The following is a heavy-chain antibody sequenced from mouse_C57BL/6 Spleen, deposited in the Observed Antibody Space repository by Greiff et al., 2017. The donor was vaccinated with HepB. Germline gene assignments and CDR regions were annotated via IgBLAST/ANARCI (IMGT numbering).Heavy chain of an antibody. CDR1: GFNIKNTY. V-gene: IGHV14-3*01. CDR2: IDPANGNT. J-gene: IGHJ2*01. D-gene: IGHD2-5*01. CDR3: ARGYSNYVLDY. Sequence: EVKLMESVAELVRPGASVKLSCTASGFNIKNTYMHWVKQRPEQGLEWIGRIDPANGNTTYAPQFQGTATITADTSSNTAYLQLRSLTSEDTAIYYCARGYSNYVLDYWGQGTTLTVSS.